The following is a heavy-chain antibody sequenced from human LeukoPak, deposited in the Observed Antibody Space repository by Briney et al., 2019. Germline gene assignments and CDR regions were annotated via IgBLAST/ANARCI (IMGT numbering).Heavy chain of an antibody. CDR3: ARDDGGNFNDAFDI. D-gene: IGHD4-23*01. J-gene: IGHJ3*02. V-gene: IGHV3-21*01. CDR1: GFTFSDCT. Sequence: PGGSLRLSCAASGFTFSDCTSNWVRQAPGKGLEWVSSITGRNSYIFYADSLKGRFTISRDNAENSVYLQMNNLGAEDTAVYYCARDDGGNFNDAFDIWGPGTMVTVSS. CDR2: ITGRNSYI.